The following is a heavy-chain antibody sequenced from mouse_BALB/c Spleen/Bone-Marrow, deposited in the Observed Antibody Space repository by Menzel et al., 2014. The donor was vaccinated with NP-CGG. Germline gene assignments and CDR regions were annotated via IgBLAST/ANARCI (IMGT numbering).Heavy chain of an antibody. V-gene: IGHV2-5*01. CDR3: AKGGITTVWYFDV. D-gene: IGHD1-1*01. Sequence: QVHVKQSGPGLVQPSQSLSITCTVSGFSLTGNGVHWVRQSPGKGLEWLGVIWRGGSTDYNAAFVSRLTITKDNSKNQVFFKMNSLQGDDTAMYYCAKGGITTVWYFDVWGAGTTVTVSS. CDR1: GFSLTGNG. J-gene: IGHJ1*01. CDR2: IWRGGST.